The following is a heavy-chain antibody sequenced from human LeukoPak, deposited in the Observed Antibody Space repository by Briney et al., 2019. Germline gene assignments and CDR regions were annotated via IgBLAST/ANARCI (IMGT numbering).Heavy chain of an antibody. CDR1: GFTFSSYG. J-gene: IGHJ4*02. CDR2: ITYDGSNK. CDR3: AKDRGEQWLVTSSDY. D-gene: IGHD6-19*01. V-gene: IGHV3-30*18. Sequence: GRSLGLSCAASGFTFSSYGMHCVRQAPGRGLEWVAVITYDGSNKYYVDSVKGRFTISRDNSKNTLYLQMSSLRPEDTAVYYCAKDRGEQWLVTSSDYWGQGTLVTVSS.